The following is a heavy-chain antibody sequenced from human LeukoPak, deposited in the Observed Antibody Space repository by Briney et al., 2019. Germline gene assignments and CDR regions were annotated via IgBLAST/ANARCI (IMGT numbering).Heavy chain of an antibody. J-gene: IGHJ4*02. CDR1: GGSFSGYY. CDR3: ARGSGCVNFDY. Sequence: PSETLSLTCAVYGGSFSGYYWSWIRQPPGKGLEWIGEINHSGSTNYNPSLKSRVTISVDTSKNQFSLKLSSVTAADTAVYYCARGSGCVNFDYWGQGTLVTVSS. V-gene: IGHV4-34*01. CDR2: INHSGST. D-gene: IGHD5-12*01.